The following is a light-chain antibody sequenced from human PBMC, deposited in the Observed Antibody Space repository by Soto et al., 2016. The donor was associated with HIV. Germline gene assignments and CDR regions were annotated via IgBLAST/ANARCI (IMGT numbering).Light chain of an antibody. CDR3: QQYNTYSPVWT. CDR1: QGISNY. V-gene: IGKV1-27*01. CDR2: AAS. J-gene: IGKJ1*01. Sequence: DIQMTQSPSSLSASVGDRVAITCRASQGISNYLAWYQQKPGKAPKLLISAASTLQSGVPSRFRGSGSGTDFTLTISSLQPEDVATYYCQQYNTYSPVWTFGQGTKVEIK.